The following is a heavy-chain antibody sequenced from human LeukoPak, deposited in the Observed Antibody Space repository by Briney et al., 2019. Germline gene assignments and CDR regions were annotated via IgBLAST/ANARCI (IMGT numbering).Heavy chain of an antibody. D-gene: IGHD2-15*01. V-gene: IGHV4-59*01. CDR2: IYYSGST. J-gene: IGHJ4*02. Sequence: SETLSLTCTVSGGSISSYYWSWIRQPPGKGLEWIGYIYYSGSTNYNPSLKSRVTISVDTSKNQFSLKLSSVTAADTAVYYCASTVQWSSFDYWGQGTLVTVSS. CDR1: GGSISSYY. CDR3: ASTVQWSSFDY.